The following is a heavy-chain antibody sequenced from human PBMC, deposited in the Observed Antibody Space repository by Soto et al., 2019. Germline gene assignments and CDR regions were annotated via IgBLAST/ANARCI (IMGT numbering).Heavy chain of an antibody. CDR1: GGSFSGYY. Sequence: PSETLSLTCAVYGGSFSGYYWSWIRQPPGKGLEWIGEINHSGSTNYNPSLKSRVTISVDTSKNQFSLKLSSVTAADTAVYYCARVKDDITDYWGQGTLVTVSS. J-gene: IGHJ4*02. V-gene: IGHV4-34*01. CDR2: INHSGST. CDR3: ARVKDDITDY. D-gene: IGHD3-9*01.